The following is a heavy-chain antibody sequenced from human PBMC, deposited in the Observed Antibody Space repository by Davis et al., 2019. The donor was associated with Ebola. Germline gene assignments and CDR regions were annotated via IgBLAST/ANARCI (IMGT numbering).Heavy chain of an antibody. CDR1: GFTFSSYA. CDR3: AKGSDQLPWGFDY. CDR2: ISGSGGST. Sequence: PGGSLRLSCAASGFTFSSYAMSWVRQAPGKGLEWVSAISGSGGSTYYADSVKGRFTISRDNSKNTLYLQMNSLRDEDTAVYYCAKGSDQLPWGFDYWGQGTLVTVSS. D-gene: IGHD2-2*01. V-gene: IGHV3-23*01. J-gene: IGHJ4*02.